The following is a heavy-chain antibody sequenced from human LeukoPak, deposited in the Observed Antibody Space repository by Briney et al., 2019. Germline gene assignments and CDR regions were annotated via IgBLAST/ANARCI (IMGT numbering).Heavy chain of an antibody. CDR1: AFTFSNYF. D-gene: IGHD3-10*01. J-gene: IGHJ3*02. CDR3: ARERQDTIVHSGAFDI. CDR2: IVSDGSHT. V-gene: IGHV3-30-3*01. Sequence: RGSLRLSCAASAFTFSNYFMHWVRQAPGKGLEWVAVIVSDGSHTFYVESVKGRFTISRDNSKKTLYLQMNSLRAEDTAVYFCARERQDTIVHSGAFDIWGQGTMVTVSS.